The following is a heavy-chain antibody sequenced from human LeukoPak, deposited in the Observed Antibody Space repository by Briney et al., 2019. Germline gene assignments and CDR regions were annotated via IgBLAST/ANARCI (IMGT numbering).Heavy chain of an antibody. J-gene: IGHJ6*02. D-gene: IGHD3/OR15-3a*01. Sequence: TGGSLRLSCTASGFTFSDYYMSWSRQAPGKGLEWVSYLSSDGSTIPYADSVKGRFTISRDNAKNSLYLQMNSLRAEDTAVYHCARVIFGGGTPPHYYYYGMDVWGQGTTVTVS. CDR3: ARVIFGGGTPPHYYYYGMDV. V-gene: IGHV3-11*01. CDR2: LSSDGSTI. CDR1: GFTFSDYY.